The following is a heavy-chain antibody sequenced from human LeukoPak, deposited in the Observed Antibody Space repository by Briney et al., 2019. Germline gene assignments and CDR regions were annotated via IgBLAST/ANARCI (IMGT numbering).Heavy chain of an antibody. V-gene: IGHV1-18*01. D-gene: IGHD4-17*01. Sequence: ASVRVSCKASGFTFTSYGISWVRQAPGQGLEWMGWISAYNGKVHYAQNIQGRVTMTTDTSTSTAYMELRSLRSDDTAVYYCAAYLDYGDTTNDYWGQGTLVTVSS. CDR3: AAYLDYGDTTNDY. CDR2: ISAYNGKV. J-gene: IGHJ4*02. CDR1: GFTFTSYG.